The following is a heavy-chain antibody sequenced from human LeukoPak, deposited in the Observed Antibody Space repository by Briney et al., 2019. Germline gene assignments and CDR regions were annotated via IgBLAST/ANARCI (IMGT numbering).Heavy chain of an antibody. D-gene: IGHD1-26*01. CDR3: AGRGSTTRY. Sequence: SETLSLTCTVYGGSFSGYYWSWIRQPPGKGLEWIGEINHSGSTNYNPSLKSRVTISVDTSKNQFSLKLSSVTAADTAVYYCAGRGSTTRYWGQGTLVTVSS. V-gene: IGHV4-34*01. CDR1: GGSFSGYY. J-gene: IGHJ4*02. CDR2: INHSGST.